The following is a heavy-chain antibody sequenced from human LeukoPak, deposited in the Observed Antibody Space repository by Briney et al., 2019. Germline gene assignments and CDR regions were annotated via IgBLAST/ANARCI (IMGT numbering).Heavy chain of an antibody. V-gene: IGHV3-21*01. CDR3: AKSLERYYFDY. CDR2: ISSSSYI. CDR1: GFTFSSYS. Sequence: GGSLRLSCAASGFTFSSYSMNWVRQAPGKGLEWVSSISSSSYIYYADSVKGRFTISRDNAKNSLYLQMNSLRAEDTAVYYCAKSLERYYFDYWGQGTLVTVSS. J-gene: IGHJ4*02. D-gene: IGHD1-1*01.